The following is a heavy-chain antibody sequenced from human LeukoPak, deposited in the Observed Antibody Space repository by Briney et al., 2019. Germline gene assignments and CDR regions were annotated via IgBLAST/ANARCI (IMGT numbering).Heavy chain of an antibody. D-gene: IGHD3-22*01. V-gene: IGHV3-30*18. CDR3: AKDLYYDHAFDI. CDR1: GFTFSSYG. CDR2: ISYDGSNK. J-gene: IGHJ3*02. Sequence: GRSLXLSCAASGFTFSSYGMHWVRQAPGKGLEWVAVISYDGSNKYYADSVKGRFTISRDNSKNTLYLQMNSLRAEDTAVYYCAKDLYYDHAFDIWGQGTMVTVSS.